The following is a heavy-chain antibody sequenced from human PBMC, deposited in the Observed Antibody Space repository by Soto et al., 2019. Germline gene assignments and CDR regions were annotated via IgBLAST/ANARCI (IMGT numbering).Heavy chain of an antibody. CDR3: VRDTQSGYSGYIDS. J-gene: IGHJ4*02. V-gene: IGHV4-39*02. Sequence: SETLSLTCSVSDDSINSDKYYWGWIRQPPGKGLEWIGSIYYRGNAYYNPSLQTRVTISLDKSKSQFSLKLSSVTAADTAVYYCVRDTQSGYSGYIDSSGQATLVTVSS. D-gene: IGHD5-12*01. CDR2: IYYRGNA. CDR1: DDSINSDKYY.